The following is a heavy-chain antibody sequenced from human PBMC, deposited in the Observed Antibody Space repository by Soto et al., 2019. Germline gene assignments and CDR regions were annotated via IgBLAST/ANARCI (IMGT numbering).Heavy chain of an antibody. CDR3: ARDRGTLRSRFDP. Sequence: QVQLVESGGGVVQPGRSLRLSCAASGFTFSSYAMHWVRQAPGKGLEWVAVISYDGSNKYYADSVKGRFTISRDNSKNTLYRQMNSLRAEDTAVYYCARDRGTLRSRFDPWGQGTLVTVSS. CDR1: GFTFSSYA. D-gene: IGHD4-17*01. V-gene: IGHV3-30-3*01. J-gene: IGHJ5*02. CDR2: ISYDGSNK.